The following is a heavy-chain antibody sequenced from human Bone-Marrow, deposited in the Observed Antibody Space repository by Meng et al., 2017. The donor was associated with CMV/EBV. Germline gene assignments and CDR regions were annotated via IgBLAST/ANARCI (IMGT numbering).Heavy chain of an antibody. D-gene: IGHD6-19*01. Sequence: ASVKVSCKASGYTFTGYYMHWVRQAPGQGLEWMGWINPNSGGTNYAQKFQGRVTMTRDTSISTAYMELSRLRSDDTAVYYCARDKGIAVAEYYYYGMDVWGQGTTVTVSS. CDR1: GYTFTGYY. V-gene: IGHV1-2*02. CDR2: INPNSGGT. CDR3: ARDKGIAVAEYYYYGMDV. J-gene: IGHJ6*02.